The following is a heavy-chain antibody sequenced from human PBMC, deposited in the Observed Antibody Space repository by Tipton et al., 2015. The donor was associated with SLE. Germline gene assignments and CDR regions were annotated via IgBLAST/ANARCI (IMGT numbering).Heavy chain of an antibody. CDR2: IYYSGST. Sequence: TLSLTCTVSGGSISDYYWNWIRQPPGKGLEWIGYIYYSGSTKYNPSLKSRVTLSVDTSKNQFSLKLTSVTAADTAVYYCVRVEGAYDQYYFDSWGQGTLVTVSS. CDR3: VRVEGAYDQYYFDS. V-gene: IGHV4-59*01. D-gene: IGHD5-12*01. J-gene: IGHJ4*02. CDR1: GGSISDYY.